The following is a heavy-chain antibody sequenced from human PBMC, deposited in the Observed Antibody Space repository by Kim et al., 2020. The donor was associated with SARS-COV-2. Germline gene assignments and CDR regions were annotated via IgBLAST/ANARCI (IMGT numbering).Heavy chain of an antibody. Sequence: SETLSLTCTVSGGSISSSSYYWGWIRQPPGKGLEWIGSIYYSGSTYYNPSLKSRVTISVDTSKNQFSLKLSSVTAADTAVYYCARDVLRFLEWPLGGYYYYGMDVWGQGTTVTVSS. D-gene: IGHD3-3*01. CDR2: IYYSGST. V-gene: IGHV4-39*07. CDR1: GGSISSSSYY. CDR3: ARDVLRFLEWPLGGYYYYGMDV. J-gene: IGHJ6*02.